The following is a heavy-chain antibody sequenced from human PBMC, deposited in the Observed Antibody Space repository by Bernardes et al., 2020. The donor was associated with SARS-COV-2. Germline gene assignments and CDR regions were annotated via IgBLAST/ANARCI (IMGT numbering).Heavy chain of an antibody. D-gene: IGHD1-1*01. J-gene: IGHJ5*02. CDR1: GFTFSSYW. CDR2: IDSDGRST. V-gene: IGHV3-74*01. Sequence: GGSLRLSCVASGFTFSSYWMHWVRQAPGKGLVWLSRIDSDGRSTSFADSVKGRFTISRDNPKNTLYLQMTGLRDEDTAVYHCGRGQLGGAPLGQGTLVTVSS. CDR3: GRGQLGGAP.